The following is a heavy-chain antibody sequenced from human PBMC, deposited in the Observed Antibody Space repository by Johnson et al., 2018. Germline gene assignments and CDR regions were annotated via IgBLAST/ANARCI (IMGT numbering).Heavy chain of an antibody. J-gene: IGHJ6*03. V-gene: IGHV3-33*01. CDR2: LWQDGSNI. Sequence: QVQLVQSGGGVVQPGQSLRLSCAASGFSFRNYAMHWVRQAPGTGLEWVAVLWQDGSNIYYVDSVEGRFAITRDNSKNMLYLQMNSLSAEDTAVYHCAIDWGPYGDHLDYMDVWGKGTTVTVSS. CDR3: AIDWGPYGDHLDYMDV. CDR1: GFSFRNYA. D-gene: IGHD4-17*01.